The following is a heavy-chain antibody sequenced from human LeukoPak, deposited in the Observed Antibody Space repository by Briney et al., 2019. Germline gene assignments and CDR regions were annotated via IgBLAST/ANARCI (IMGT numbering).Heavy chain of an antibody. V-gene: IGHV1-3*01. CDR3: ARGRGTSGSNRDFYYYYYMDV. CDR1: GYTFTNYA. CDR2: MNAGNGNT. D-gene: IGHD2-15*01. J-gene: IGHJ6*03. Sequence: GASVKVSCKASGYTFTNYAIHWVRQAPGQRPEWMGWMNAGNGNTKYSQKFQGRVTLIRDTSAATAYMELSSLTHDDLAVYYCARGRGTSGSNRDFYYYYYMDVWGKGTTVTVSS.